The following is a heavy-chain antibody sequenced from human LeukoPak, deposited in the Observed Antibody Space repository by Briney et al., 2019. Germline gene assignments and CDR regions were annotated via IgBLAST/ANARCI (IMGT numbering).Heavy chain of an antibody. D-gene: IGHD3-22*01. CDR3: ARLYYGDDY. J-gene: IGHJ4*02. CDR1: GGSISSYY. V-gene: IGHV4-59*01. CDR2: IYYSGST. Sequence: SKTLSLTCTVSGGSISSYYWSWIRQPPGKGLEWIGYIYYSGSTNYNPSLKSQVTISVDTSKNQFSLKLSSVTAADTAVYYCARLYYGDDYWGQGTLVTVSS.